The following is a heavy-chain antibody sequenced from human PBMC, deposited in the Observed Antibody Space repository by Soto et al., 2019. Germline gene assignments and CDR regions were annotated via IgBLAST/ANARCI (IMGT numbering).Heavy chain of an antibody. CDR3: AKGEFEWELLVGMDV. D-gene: IGHD1-26*01. CDR1: GFTFSSYG. Sequence: GGSLRLSCAASGFTFSSYGMHWVRQAPGKGLEWVAVISYDGSNKYYADSVKGRFTISRDNSKNTLYLQMNSLRAEDTAVYYCAKGEFEWELLVGMDVWGQGTTVTVSS. J-gene: IGHJ6*02. CDR2: ISYDGSNK. V-gene: IGHV3-30*18.